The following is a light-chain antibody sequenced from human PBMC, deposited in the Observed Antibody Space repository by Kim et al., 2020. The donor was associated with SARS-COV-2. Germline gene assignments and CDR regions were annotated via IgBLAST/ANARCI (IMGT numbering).Light chain of an antibody. CDR1: NSDIGGYNY. J-gene: IGLJ3*02. CDR3: SSYTTSSTWV. V-gene: IGLV2-14*03. Sequence: GQSITISCTGTNSDIGGYNYVSWYQQHPAKAPKLMIYDVTKRPSGVSNRFSGSKSGNTASLTISGLQAEDEADYYCSSYTTSSTWVFGGGTQLTVL. CDR2: DVT.